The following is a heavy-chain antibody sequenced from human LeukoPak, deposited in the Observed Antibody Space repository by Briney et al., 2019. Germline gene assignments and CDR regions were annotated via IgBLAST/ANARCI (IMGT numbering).Heavy chain of an antibody. Sequence: PGGSLRLSCAASGFTVSSNYMSWVRQAPGKGLEWVSVIYRGGETYYADSVKGRFTISRGNSKNTLYLQMNSLRAEDTAVYYCARDYGRLIFGVRSNAFDIWGQGTMVTVSS. J-gene: IGHJ3*02. D-gene: IGHD3-3*01. CDR2: IYRGGET. CDR3: ARDYGRLIFGVRSNAFDI. V-gene: IGHV3-53*01. CDR1: GFTVSSNY.